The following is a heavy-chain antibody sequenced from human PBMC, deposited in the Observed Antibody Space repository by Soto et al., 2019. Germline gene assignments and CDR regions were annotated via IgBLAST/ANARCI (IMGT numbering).Heavy chain of an antibody. J-gene: IGHJ4*02. V-gene: IGHV3-30-3*01. CDR1: GFTFSSSA. D-gene: IGHD3-10*01. Sequence: QVQLVESGGGVVQPGRSLRLSCAASGFTFSSSAMHWVRQAPGKGLEWVAVISYDGSNKYYADSVKGRFTISRDNSKNTLYLQMNSLRAEDTAVYYCARGRSYYYGSGSGYWGQGTLVTVSS. CDR2: ISYDGSNK. CDR3: ARGRSYYYGSGSGY.